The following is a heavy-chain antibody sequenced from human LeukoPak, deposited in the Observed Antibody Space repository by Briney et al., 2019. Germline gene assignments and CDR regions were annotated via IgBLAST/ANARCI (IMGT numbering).Heavy chain of an antibody. V-gene: IGHV3-73*01. CDR3: TSPLAPHLAVAGSYYYYGMDV. J-gene: IGHJ6*04. Sequence: GGSLRLSCAASGFTFSGSAMHWVRQASGKGLEWVGRIRSKANSYATAYAAWVKGRFNMCRDDSKNTAYLQMNSLKTEDTAVYYCTSPLAPHLAVAGSYYYYGMDVWGKETTVTVSS. D-gene: IGHD6-19*01. CDR2: IRSKANSYAT. CDR1: GFTFSGSA.